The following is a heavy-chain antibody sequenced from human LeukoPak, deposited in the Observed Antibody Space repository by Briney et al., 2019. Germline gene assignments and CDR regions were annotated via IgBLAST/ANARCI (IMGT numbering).Heavy chain of an antibody. CDR2: IKEDGSEK. J-gene: IGHJ4*02. CDR3: ARAVTSTEGY. Sequence: PGGSLRLSCAASGFTFSTYWMTWVRQAPGKGLEWVASIKEDGSEKYYVDSVKGRFTISRDNAQKSLYLEMNSLRAEDTAVYYCARAVTSTEGYWGQGTLVTVSS. CDR1: GFTFSTYW. V-gene: IGHV3-7*03.